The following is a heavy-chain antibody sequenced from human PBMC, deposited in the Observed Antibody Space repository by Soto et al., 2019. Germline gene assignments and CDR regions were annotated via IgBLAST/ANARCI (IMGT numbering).Heavy chain of an antibody. CDR1: GFSLSTSGVG. D-gene: IGHD3-16*01. Sequence: QITLKESGPALVKPTQTLTLTCTFSGFSLSTSGVGVGWIRQPPGEALEWLALIYWDDYKHFSPSLESRLTIPKDPSKNQGVLKMTNMDPVDTAPYYCVPKGGGDRILDYWGQGTLVTVSS. CDR3: VPKGGGDRILDY. V-gene: IGHV2-5*02. J-gene: IGHJ4*02. CDR2: IYWDDYK.